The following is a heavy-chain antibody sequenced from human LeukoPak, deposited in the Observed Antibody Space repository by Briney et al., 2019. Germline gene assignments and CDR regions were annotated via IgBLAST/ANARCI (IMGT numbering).Heavy chain of an antibody. Sequence: NPGGSLRLSCTASGFTFSNAWMSWVRQAPGKGLEWVGRIKSKTDGGTTDYAAPVKGRFTISRDDSKNTLYLQMNSLKTEDTAVYYCTTDLSQRLWLSYWGQGTLVTVSS. CDR1: GFTFSNAW. V-gene: IGHV3-15*01. CDR3: TTDLSQRLWLSY. D-gene: IGHD5-18*01. J-gene: IGHJ4*02. CDR2: IKSKTDGGTT.